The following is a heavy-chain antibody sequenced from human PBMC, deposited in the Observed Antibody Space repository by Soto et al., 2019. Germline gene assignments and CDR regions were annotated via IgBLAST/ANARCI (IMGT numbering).Heavy chain of an antibody. D-gene: IGHD3-16*01. V-gene: IGHV4-4*02. CDR3: ATRFSRKGPNFDY. Sequence: QVQLQESGPGLVKPSGTLSLTCAVSSGSISSSNWWSWVRQPPGKGVEWIGEIYHSGSTNYNPSLKSRVTISVDKSKNQFSLKLSSVTAADTAVYYCATRFSRKGPNFDYWGQGTLVTVSS. CDR1: SGSISSSNW. J-gene: IGHJ4*02. CDR2: IYHSGST.